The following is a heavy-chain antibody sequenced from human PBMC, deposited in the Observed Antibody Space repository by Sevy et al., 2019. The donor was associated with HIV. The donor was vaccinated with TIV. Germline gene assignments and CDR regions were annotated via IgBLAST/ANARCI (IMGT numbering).Heavy chain of an antibody. CDR2: FSFGCGRI. V-gene: IGHV3-23*01. J-gene: IGHJ3*02. CDR1: GFTFAKYS. Sequence: GGSLRLSCAASGFTFAKYSMSWVRQAPGKGLEWVSTFSFGCGRINYADSVKGRFTISRDDSKNTLFLQMNSLRAEDTAVYYCARISSYVWGSSHPFDIWGQGTMVTVS. CDR3: ARISSYVWGSSHPFDI. D-gene: IGHD3-16*01.